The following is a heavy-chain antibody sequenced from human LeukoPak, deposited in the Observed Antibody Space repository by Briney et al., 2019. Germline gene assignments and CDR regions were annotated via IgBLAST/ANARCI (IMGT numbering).Heavy chain of an antibody. D-gene: IGHD3-16*01. CDR1: GITLMSYT. Sequence: GGSLRLSCSGSGITLMSYTIHWVRRAPGKGLEWMTCVLDNTDFPYYADSVEGRFIISRDSSKNVVYLQMNSLRPEDTAIYYCASEPGLSRGPDYAMDVWGQGTTVTVSS. CDR3: ASEPGLSRGPDYAMDV. V-gene: IGHV3-30-3*01. CDR2: VLDNTDFP. J-gene: IGHJ6*02.